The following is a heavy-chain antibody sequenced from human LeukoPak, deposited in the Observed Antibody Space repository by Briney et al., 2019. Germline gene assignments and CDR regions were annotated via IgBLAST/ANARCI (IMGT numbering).Heavy chain of an antibody. CDR3: ARAKWEHCSGGSCYYFDY. V-gene: IGHV4-34*01. Sequence: SETLSLTCAVYGGSFGGYYWSWIRQPPGKGLEWIGEINHSGSTNYNPSLKSRVTISVDTPKNQFSLKLSSVTTADTAVYYCARAKWEHCSGGSCYYFDYWGQGTLVTVSS. CDR2: INHSGST. CDR1: GGSFGGYY. J-gene: IGHJ4*02. D-gene: IGHD2-15*01.